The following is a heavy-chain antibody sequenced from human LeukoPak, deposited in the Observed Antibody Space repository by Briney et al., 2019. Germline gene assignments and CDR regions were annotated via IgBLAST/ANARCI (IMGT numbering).Heavy chain of an antibody. CDR3: ARGGGIVGATVDY. V-gene: IGHV3-53*01. CDR2: ISSGGNT. J-gene: IGHJ4*02. D-gene: IGHD1-26*01. CDR1: GFSVSSKY. Sequence: PGGSLTLSCAASGFSVSSKYMGWVRQAPGKGLEWVSVISSGGNTFVADSVRGRFTIYRDNSKNTVYLQMNSLRAEDTAVYYCARGGGIVGATVDYWGQGTLVTVSS.